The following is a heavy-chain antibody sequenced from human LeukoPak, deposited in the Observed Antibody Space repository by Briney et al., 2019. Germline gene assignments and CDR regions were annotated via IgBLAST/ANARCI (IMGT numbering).Heavy chain of an antibody. CDR3: ARDSGGSYYYYYYMDV. J-gene: IGHJ6*03. Sequence: PSETLSLTCTVSGGSISSYYWNWIRQPPGKGLEWIGYIYYSGSTNYNPSLKSRVTISVDTSKNQFSLKLSSVAAADTAVYYCARDSGGSYYYYYYMDVWGKGTTVTVSS. CDR1: GGSISSYY. CDR2: IYYSGST. V-gene: IGHV4-59*01. D-gene: IGHD1-26*01.